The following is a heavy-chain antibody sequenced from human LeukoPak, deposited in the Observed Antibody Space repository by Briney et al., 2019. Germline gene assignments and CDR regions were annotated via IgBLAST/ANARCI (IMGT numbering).Heavy chain of an antibody. CDR2: INHSGST. CDR1: GGSFSGHY. V-gene: IGHV4-34*01. CDR3: ARRKQIGNWNYHTRTAFDI. Sequence: PSETLSLTCAVYGGSFSGHYWSWIRQPPGKGLEWIGEINHSGSTNYNPSLKSRVTISVDTSKNQFSLKLSSVTAADTAVYYCARRKQIGNWNYHTRTAFDIWGQGTMVTVSS. J-gene: IGHJ3*02. D-gene: IGHD1-7*01.